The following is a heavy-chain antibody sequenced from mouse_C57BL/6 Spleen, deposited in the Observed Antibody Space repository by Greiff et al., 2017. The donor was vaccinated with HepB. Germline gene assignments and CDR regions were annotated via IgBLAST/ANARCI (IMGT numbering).Heavy chain of an antibody. V-gene: IGHV1-7*01. D-gene: IGHD1-1*01. CDR3: ARGYGSRNWYFDV. J-gene: IGHJ1*03. Sequence: QVQLQQSGAELATPGASVTLSCKASGYTFPRYWMHWVKQGPGQGLEWIGYINPSSGYTKYNQKFKDKATLTADKSSSTAYMQLSSLTYEDSAVYYCARGYGSRNWYFDVWGTGTTVTVSS. CDR1: GYTFPRYW. CDR2: INPSSGYT.